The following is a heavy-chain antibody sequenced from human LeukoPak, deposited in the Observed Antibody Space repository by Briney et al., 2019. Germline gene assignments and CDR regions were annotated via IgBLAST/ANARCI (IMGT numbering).Heavy chain of an antibody. V-gene: IGHV1-46*01. CDR3: VRVSSSTPWFDP. CDR2: INPSGGST. Sequence: ASVKVSCKASGYTFTSYYMHWVRQAPGQGLEWMGIINPSGGSTSYAQKFQGRVTMTRDMSTSTVYMELSSLRSEDTAVYYCVRVSSSTPWFDPWGQGTLVTVSS. D-gene: IGHD6-6*01. CDR1: GYTFTSYY. J-gene: IGHJ5*02.